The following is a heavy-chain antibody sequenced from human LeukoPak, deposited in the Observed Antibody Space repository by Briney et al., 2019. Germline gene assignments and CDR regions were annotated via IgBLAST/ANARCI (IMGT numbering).Heavy chain of an antibody. CDR2: ITPIFGTA. CDR3: ARDRQLSSSWYNYYYYYGMDV. CDR1: RGTFRSNA. D-gene: IGHD6-13*01. V-gene: IGHV1-69*13. Sequence: ASVKVSCKASRGTFRSNAISWVRQAPGQGLEWMGGITPIFGTANYAQKFQGRVTITADESTSTAYMELSSLRSEDTAVYYCARDRQLSSSWYNYYYYYGMDVWGQGTTVTVSS. J-gene: IGHJ6*02.